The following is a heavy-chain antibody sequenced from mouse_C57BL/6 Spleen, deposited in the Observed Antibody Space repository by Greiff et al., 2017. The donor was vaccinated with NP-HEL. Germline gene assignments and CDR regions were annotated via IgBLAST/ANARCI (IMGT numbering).Heavy chain of an antibody. Sequence: QVQLKQSGAELVRPGTSVKVSCKASGYAFTNYLIEWVKQRPGQGLEWIGVINPGSGGTNYNEKFKGKATLTADKSSSTAYMQLSSLTSEDSAVYFCARSDSPLAMDYWGQGTSVTVSS. CDR3: ARSDSPLAMDY. J-gene: IGHJ4*01. CDR1: GYAFTNYL. CDR2: INPGSGGT. V-gene: IGHV1-54*01.